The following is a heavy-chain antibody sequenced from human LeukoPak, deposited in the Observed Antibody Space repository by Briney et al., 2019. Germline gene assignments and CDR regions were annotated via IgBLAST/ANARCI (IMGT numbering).Heavy chain of an antibody. D-gene: IGHD6-13*01. CDR1: GFTFSSYA. CDR3: VKSHLIAAAEEDWFDP. Sequence: GGCLRLSCSASGFTFSSYAMHWVRQAPGKGLEYVSAISSNGGSTYYADSVKGRFTISRDNSKNTLYLQMSSLRAEDTAVYYCVKSHLIAAAEEDWFDPWGQGTLVTVSS. CDR2: ISSNGGST. J-gene: IGHJ5*02. V-gene: IGHV3-64D*06.